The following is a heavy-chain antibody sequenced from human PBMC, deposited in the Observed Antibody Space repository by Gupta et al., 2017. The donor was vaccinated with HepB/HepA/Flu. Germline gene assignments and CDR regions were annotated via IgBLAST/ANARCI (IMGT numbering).Heavy chain of an antibody. CDR2: IKPADGYT. V-gene: IGHV1-3*01. CDR1: GYTFTRHG. CDR3: AKSGASPPGNWLDA. J-gene: IGHJ5*02. Sequence: QVQLVQSGTAVKEPGASVKVSCKASGYTFTRHGLHWMRQAPGQSLEWMGWIKPADGYTKYSQKFQGRVSITRDTSANTAYMELNSLTSEDTAIYYCAKSGASPPGNWLDAWGQGSLVTVSS.